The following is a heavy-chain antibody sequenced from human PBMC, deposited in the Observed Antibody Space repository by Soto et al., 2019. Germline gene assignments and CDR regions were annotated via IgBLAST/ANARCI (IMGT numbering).Heavy chain of an antibody. D-gene: IGHD6-13*01. J-gene: IGHJ5*02. CDR1: GFTSSSYS. V-gene: IGHV3-48*01. CDR3: ARDGSSWYFNWFDP. CDR2: ISSSSSTI. Sequence: GGSLRLSCAASGFTSSSYSMNWVRQAPGKGLEWVSYISSSSSTIYYADSVKGRFTISRDNAKNSLYLQMNSLRAEDTAVYYCARDGSSWYFNWFDPWGQGTLVTVSS.